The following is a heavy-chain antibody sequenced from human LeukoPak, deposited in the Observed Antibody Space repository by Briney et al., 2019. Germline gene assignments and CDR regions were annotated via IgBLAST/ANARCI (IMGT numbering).Heavy chain of an antibody. V-gene: IGHV4-59*08. CDR1: GGTISSYY. D-gene: IGHD6-13*01. CDR2: IYYSGST. Sequence: PSETLSLTCTVSGGTISSYYWSWIRQPPGKGLEWIGYIYYSGSTNYNPSLKSRVTISVDTSKNQFSLKLSSVTAADTAVYYCARHAMGRYSSSWPLFDYWGQGTLVTVSS. J-gene: IGHJ4*02. CDR3: ARHAMGRYSSSWPLFDY.